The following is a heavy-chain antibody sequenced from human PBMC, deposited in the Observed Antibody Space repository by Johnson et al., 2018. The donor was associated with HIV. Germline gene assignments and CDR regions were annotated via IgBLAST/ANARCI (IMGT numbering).Heavy chain of an antibody. J-gene: IGHJ3*02. D-gene: IGHD5-24*01. CDR3: TTDLLRWLQGENAFDI. Sequence: KGLEWAAVISDDGCNKNYADSVKGRFTVSRDNSKNTLYLQMNSLKTEDTAVYYCTTDLLRWLQGENAFDIWGQGTMVTVSS. V-gene: IGHV3-33*05. CDR2: ISDDGCNK.